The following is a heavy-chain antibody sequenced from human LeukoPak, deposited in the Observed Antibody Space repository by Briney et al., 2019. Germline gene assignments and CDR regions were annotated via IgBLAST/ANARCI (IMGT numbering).Heavy chain of an antibody. J-gene: IGHJ4*02. Sequence: GGSLRLSCAASGFTVSSNYMSWVRQAPGKGLEWVSVIYSGGSTYYADSVKGRFTISRDNSKNTLYLQMNSLRAEDTAVYYCANGSGYHHPLFFDFWGQGTLVTVSS. V-gene: IGHV3-66*01. CDR1: GFTVSSNY. CDR2: IYSGGST. D-gene: IGHD3-10*01. CDR3: ANGSGYHHPLFFDF.